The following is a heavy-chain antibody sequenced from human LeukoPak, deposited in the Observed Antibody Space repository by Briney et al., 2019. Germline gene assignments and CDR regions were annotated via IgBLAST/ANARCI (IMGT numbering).Heavy chain of an antibody. D-gene: IGHD3-22*01. J-gene: IGHJ4*02. CDR1: GGSLSGYY. CDR3: ARSIDSSGYSDY. V-gene: IGHV4-34*01. Sequence: PSETLSLTCAVYGGSLSGYYWSWIRQPPGKGLQWIGEINHSGSTNYNPSLKSRVTISVDTSKNQFSLKLSSVTAADTAVYYCARSIDSSGYSDYWGQGTLVTVSS. CDR2: INHSGST.